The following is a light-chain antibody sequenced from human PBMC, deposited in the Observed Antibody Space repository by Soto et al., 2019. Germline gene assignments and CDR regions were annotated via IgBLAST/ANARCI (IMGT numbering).Light chain of an antibody. Sequence: QSALTQPASVSGSPGQSIAISCTGTRSDVGAYNHVSWYQQHPGKAPKLMISEVTNRPSGVSDRFSGSKSGNTASLTISGLQAEDEAYYYCSSFTIRFTFVFGTGTKVTVL. CDR3: SSFTIRFTFV. CDR2: EVT. CDR1: RSDVGAYNH. V-gene: IGLV2-14*01. J-gene: IGLJ1*01.